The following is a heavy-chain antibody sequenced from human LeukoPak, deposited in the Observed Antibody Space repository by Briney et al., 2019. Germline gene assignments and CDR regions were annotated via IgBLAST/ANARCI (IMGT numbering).Heavy chain of an antibody. CDR1: GYIFTDYG. Sequence: ASVKVSCKASGYIFTDYGISWVRQAPGQGLEWMGWISGYNGNTNYAQKFQGRVTMTTDTSTGTAYMELRSLRSDDTAVYYCATLKVPRIAARPFDYWGQGTLVTVSS. D-gene: IGHD6-6*01. J-gene: IGHJ4*02. CDR3: ATLKVPRIAARPFDY. CDR2: ISGYNGNT. V-gene: IGHV1-18*01.